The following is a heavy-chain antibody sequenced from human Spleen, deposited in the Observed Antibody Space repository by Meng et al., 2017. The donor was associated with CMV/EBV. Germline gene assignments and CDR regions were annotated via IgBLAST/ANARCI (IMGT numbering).Heavy chain of an antibody. Sequence: SQTLSLTCAISGDSVSSNSAAWNWIRQSPSGGLEWLGRTYYRSKWSKWFNDYAISVKSRITINPDTSSKNQFSLKLSSVTGADTAVYYCAIRGASTYTTDFDYWGQGTLVTVSS. CDR2: TYYRSKWSKWFN. V-gene: IGHV6-1*01. CDR3: AIRGASTYTTDFDY. D-gene: IGHD1-14*01. J-gene: IGHJ4*02. CDR1: GDSVSSNSAA.